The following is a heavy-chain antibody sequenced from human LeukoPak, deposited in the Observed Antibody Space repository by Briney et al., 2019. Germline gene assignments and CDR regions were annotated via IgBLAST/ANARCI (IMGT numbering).Heavy chain of an antibody. V-gene: IGHV4-59*01. Sequence: SETLSLTCIVSGGSISGCYWSWIRQPPGKGLEWIGYIYYSGSTNYNPSLKSRVTISVDTSKNQFSLKLSSVTAADTAVYYCARDTAMKSWGQGTLVTVSS. CDR2: IYYSGST. CDR1: GGSISGCY. CDR3: ARDTAMKS. D-gene: IGHD5-18*01. J-gene: IGHJ4*02.